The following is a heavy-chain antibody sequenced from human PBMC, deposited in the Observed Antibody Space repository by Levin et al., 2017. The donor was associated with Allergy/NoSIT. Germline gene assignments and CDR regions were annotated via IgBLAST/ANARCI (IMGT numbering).Heavy chain of an antibody. Sequence: GESLKISCAASGFTVSSNYMSWVRQAPGKGLEWVSVIYSGGSTYYADSVKGRFTISRDNSKNTLYLQMNSLRAEDTAVYYCARGGQVLRYFAPSALGTPPDYWGQGTLVTVSS. D-gene: IGHD3-9*01. CDR2: IYSGGST. CDR1: GFTVSSNY. CDR3: ARGGQVLRYFAPSALGTPPDY. J-gene: IGHJ4*02. V-gene: IGHV3-66*01.